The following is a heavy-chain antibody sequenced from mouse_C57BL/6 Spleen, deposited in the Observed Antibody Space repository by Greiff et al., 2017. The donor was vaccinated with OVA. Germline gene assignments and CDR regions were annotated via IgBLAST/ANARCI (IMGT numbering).Heavy chain of an antibody. Sequence: EVMLVESGPELVKPGASVKIPCKASGYTFTDYNMDWVKQSHGKSLEWIGDINPNNGGTIYNQKFKGKATLTVDKSSSTAYMELRSLTSEDTAVYYCARYGYGPYYAMDYWGQGTSVTVSS. CDR3: ARYGYGPYYAMDY. CDR1: GYTFTDYN. V-gene: IGHV1-18*01. CDR2: INPNNGGT. J-gene: IGHJ4*01. D-gene: IGHD2-2*01.